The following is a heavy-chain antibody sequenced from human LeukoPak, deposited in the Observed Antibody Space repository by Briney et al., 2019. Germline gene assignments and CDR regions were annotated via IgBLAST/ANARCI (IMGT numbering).Heavy chain of an antibody. CDR3: AKVSTPKRLPVEIDY. J-gene: IGHJ4*02. D-gene: IGHD6-25*01. CDR2: ISYDGSNK. CDR1: GFTFSSYG. Sequence: GGSLRLSCAAYGFTFSSYGMHWVRQAPGKGLEWVAVISYDGSNKYYADSVKGRFTISRDNSKNTLYLQMNSLRAEDTAVYYCAKVSTPKRLPVEIDYWGQGTLVTVSS. V-gene: IGHV3-30*18.